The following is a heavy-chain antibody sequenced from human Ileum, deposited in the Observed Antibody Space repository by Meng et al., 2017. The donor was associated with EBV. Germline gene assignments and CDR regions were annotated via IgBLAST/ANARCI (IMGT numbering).Heavy chain of an antibody. D-gene: IGHD2-21*01. CDR2: IDPKSGSA. J-gene: IGHJ4*02. V-gene: IGHV1-46*01. CDR1: GYNFINHH. CDR3: ARDRDIYLTYYFDF. Sequence: QVQLVQSGAEVKKPGASMKVSCKASGYNFINHHMHWVRQAPGQGFEWLGIIDPKSGSASHAQKFQDRVTLTRDTSTSTVHMELSSLRSDDTAVYYCARDRDIYLTYYFDFWGPGTLVTVSS.